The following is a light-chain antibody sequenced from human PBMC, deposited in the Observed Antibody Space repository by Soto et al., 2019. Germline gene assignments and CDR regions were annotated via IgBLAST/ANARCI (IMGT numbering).Light chain of an antibody. Sequence: EIVMTQSPATLSVSPGERATHICSASQSVSMDLAWYRQKPGQAPRLLIHDASTRATDIAARFSGSGSGTEFTLTLSSLQSEDFAVYYCQQYNYLPTFGQGTKVEIK. CDR3: QQYNYLPT. J-gene: IGKJ1*01. CDR2: DAS. V-gene: IGKV3-15*01. CDR1: QSVSMD.